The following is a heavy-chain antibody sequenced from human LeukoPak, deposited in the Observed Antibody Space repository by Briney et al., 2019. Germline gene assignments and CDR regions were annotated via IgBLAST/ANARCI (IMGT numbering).Heavy chain of an antibody. Sequence: TTGGSLRLSCAASGFTFSHTWMSWVRQAPGKGLEWVGRVKSYTDGGTADYAAPVSGRFTISRDESMNTLYLQMNSLKTEETGVYYCATLGEDYYFYYMDVWGKGTTVIVS. J-gene: IGHJ6*03. CDR3: ATLGEDYYFYYMDV. V-gene: IGHV3-15*01. CDR1: GFTFSHTW. D-gene: IGHD3-16*01. CDR2: VKSYTDGGTA.